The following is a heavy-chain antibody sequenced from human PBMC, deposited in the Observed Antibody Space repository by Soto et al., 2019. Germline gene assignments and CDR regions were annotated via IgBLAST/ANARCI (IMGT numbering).Heavy chain of an antibody. Sequence: PSETLSLTCTVSGGSLGSYYWSWIRQPPGKGLESIGYVFYTGRANHKPSLKVRVTMAVDTSKSQFSLNLTSGTAADTAVYYCATEGGRYLTVAGSLDSWGQGTLVTVSS. CDR1: GGSLGSYY. J-gene: IGHJ4*02. CDR3: ATEGGRYLTVAGSLDS. CDR2: VFYTGRA. D-gene: IGHD3-9*01. V-gene: IGHV4-59*12.